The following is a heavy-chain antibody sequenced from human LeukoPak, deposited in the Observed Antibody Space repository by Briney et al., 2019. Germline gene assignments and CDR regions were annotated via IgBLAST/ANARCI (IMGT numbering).Heavy chain of an antibody. CDR2: IYTSGST. J-gene: IGHJ4*02. CDR1: GGSISSGSYY. CDR3: ASGNDYGGY. Sequence: PSETLSLTCTVSGGSISSGSYYWSWIRQPAGKGLEWIGRIYTSGSTNYNPSLKSRVTISVDTSKNQFSLKLSSVTAADTAVYYCASGNDYGGYWGQGTLVTVSS. V-gene: IGHV4-61*02. D-gene: IGHD4-17*01.